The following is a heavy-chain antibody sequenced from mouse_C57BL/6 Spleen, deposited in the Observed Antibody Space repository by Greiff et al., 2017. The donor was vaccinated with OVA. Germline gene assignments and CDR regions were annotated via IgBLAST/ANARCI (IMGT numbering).Heavy chain of an antibody. Sequence: VQLQQPGAELVRPGTSVKLSCKASGYTFTSYWMHWVKQRPGQGLEWIGVIDPSDSYTNYNQKFKGKATLTVDTSSSTAYMQLSSLTSEDSAVYYCARPQLGLGYFDVWGTGTTVTVSS. D-gene: IGHD4-1*02. V-gene: IGHV1-59*01. CDR2: IDPSDSYT. CDR3: ARPQLGLGYFDV. J-gene: IGHJ1*03. CDR1: GYTFTSYW.